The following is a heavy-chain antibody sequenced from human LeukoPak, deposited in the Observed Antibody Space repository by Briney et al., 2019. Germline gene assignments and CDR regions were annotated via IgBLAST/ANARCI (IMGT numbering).Heavy chain of an antibody. CDR1: GFTFXSYG. Sequence: SLRLSCAXXGFTFXSYGMHWVRQAPGKGLEWVAVIWYDGSNKYYADSVKGRFTISRDNSKNTLYLQMNSLRAEDTAVYYCARAAGSGWSPEFDYWGQGTLVTVSS. CDR3: ARAAGSGWSPEFDY. D-gene: IGHD6-19*01. J-gene: IGHJ4*02. V-gene: IGHV3-33*01. CDR2: IWYDGSNK.